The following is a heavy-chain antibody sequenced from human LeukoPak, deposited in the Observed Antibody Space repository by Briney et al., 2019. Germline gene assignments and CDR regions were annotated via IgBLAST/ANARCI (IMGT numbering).Heavy chain of an antibody. CDR1: GGTFSSYA. V-gene: IGHV1-69*13. CDR2: IIPIFGTA. D-gene: IGHD6-19*01. Sequence: GASVKVSCKASGGTFSSYAISWVRQAPGQGLEWMGGIIPIFGTANYARKFQGRVTITADESTSTAYMELSSLRSEDTAVYYCARSPHKIAVAGPYYFDYWGQGTLVTVSS. CDR3: ARSPHKIAVAGPYYFDY. J-gene: IGHJ4*02.